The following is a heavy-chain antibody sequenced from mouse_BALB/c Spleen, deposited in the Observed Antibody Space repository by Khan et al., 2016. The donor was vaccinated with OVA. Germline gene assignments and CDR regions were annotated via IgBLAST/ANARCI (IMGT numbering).Heavy chain of an antibody. D-gene: IGHD1-1*01. Sequence: DLVKPGASVKLSCKASGYTFTSYWINWIKQRPGQGLEWIGRIGPGSGSTSYNEMFTGKATLTVDTTSSTAYIQLSSLSSEDTAVYYCARSNKYGSSLYAMDYWGQGTSVTVSS. J-gene: IGHJ4*01. CDR2: IGPGSGST. V-gene: IGHV1S41*01. CDR1: GYTFTSYW. CDR3: ARSNKYGSSLYAMDY.